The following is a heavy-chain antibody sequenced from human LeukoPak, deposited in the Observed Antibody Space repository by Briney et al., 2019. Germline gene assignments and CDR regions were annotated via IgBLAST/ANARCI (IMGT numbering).Heavy chain of an antibody. CDR3: AKGLGSSSWYKLDV. V-gene: IGHV1-8*01. CDR1: GYTFTSYD. J-gene: IGHJ6*04. Sequence: ASVKVSCKASGYTFTSYDINWVRQATGQGLEWMGWMNPNSGNTGYAQKFQGRVTMTRNTSISTAYMELNSLRSEDTAVYYCAKGLGSSSWYKLDVWGKGTTVTVSS. D-gene: IGHD6-13*01. CDR2: MNPNSGNT.